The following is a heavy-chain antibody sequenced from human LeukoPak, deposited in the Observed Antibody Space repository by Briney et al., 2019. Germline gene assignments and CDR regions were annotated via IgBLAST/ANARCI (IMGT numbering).Heavy chain of an antibody. CDR2: INPNSGGT. CDR1: GYTFTGYY. CDR3: AGEGRGYSYGHPEISYYYYGMDV. D-gene: IGHD5-18*01. Sequence: ASVKVSCKASGYTFTGYYMHWVRQAPGQGLEWMGWINPNSGGTNYAQKFQGRVTMTRDTSISTAYMELSRLRSDDTAVYYCAGEGRGYSYGHPEISYYYYGMDVWGQGTTVTVSS. J-gene: IGHJ6*02. V-gene: IGHV1-2*02.